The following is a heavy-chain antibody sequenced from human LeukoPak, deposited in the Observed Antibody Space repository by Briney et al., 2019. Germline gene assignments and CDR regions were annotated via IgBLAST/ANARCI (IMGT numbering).Heavy chain of an antibody. Sequence: GGSLRLSCAASGFTFSSYWMSWVRQAPGKGLEWVANIKQDGSEKYYVDSVKGRFTISRDNAKNSLYLQMNSLRAEDTAVYYCAREIETSFWSGYYTSISYFDYWGQGTLVTVSS. CDR3: AREIETSFWSGYYTSISYFDY. CDR1: GFTFSSYW. D-gene: IGHD3-3*01. CDR2: IKQDGSEK. J-gene: IGHJ4*02. V-gene: IGHV3-7*01.